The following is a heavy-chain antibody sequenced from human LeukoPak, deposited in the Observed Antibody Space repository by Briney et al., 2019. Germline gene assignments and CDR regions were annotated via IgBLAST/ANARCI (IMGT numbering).Heavy chain of an antibody. CDR3: ARHDCITTTCYYFYGMDV. D-gene: IGHD2-2*01. Sequence: SETLSLTCAVYGGSFSGYYWSWIRQPPGKGLEWIGEINHSGSTNYNVSLKSRVTISVDTSKNQFSLKLSSVTATDTAVYYCARHDCITTTCYYFYGMDVWGQGTTVTVSS. CDR2: INHSGST. V-gene: IGHV4-34*01. J-gene: IGHJ6*02. CDR1: GGSFSGYY.